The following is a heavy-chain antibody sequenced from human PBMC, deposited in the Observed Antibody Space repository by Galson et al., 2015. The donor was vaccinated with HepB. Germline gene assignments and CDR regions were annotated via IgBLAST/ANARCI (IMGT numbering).Heavy chain of an antibody. CDR3: AREETYYYGSGSPNGGWFDP. CDR2: INPSGGST. CDR1: GYTFTSYY. V-gene: IGHV1-46*04. D-gene: IGHD3-10*01. J-gene: IGHJ5*02. Sequence: SVKVSCKASGYTFTSYYMHWVRQAPGQGLEWMGIINPSGGSTSYAQKLQGRVTMTRDTSTSTVYMELSSLRSEDTAVYYCAREETYYYGSGSPNGGWFDPWGQGTLVTVSS.